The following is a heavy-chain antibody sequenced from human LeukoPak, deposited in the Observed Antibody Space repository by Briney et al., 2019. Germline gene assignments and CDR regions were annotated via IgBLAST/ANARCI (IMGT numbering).Heavy chain of an antibody. CDR2: ISSSSSYI. V-gene: IGHV3-21*01. CDR3: AREGSGGSDGEAFDY. CDR1: GFTFSSYS. D-gene: IGHD3-10*01. J-gene: IGHJ4*02. Sequence: GGSLRLSCAASGFTFSSYSMNWVRQAPGKGLEWVSSISSSSSYIYYADSVKGRFTISRDNAKNSLYLQMNSLRAEDTAVYYCAREGSGGSDGEAFDYWGQGTLVTVSS.